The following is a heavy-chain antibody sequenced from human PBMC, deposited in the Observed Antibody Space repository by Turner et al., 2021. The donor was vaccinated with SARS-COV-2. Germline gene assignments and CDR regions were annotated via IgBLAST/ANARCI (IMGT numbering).Heavy chain of an antibody. J-gene: IGHJ5*02. D-gene: IGHD3-3*01. CDR1: GVSISSYC. Sequence: QVQLQESGPGLVKPSETLSLPCPVSGVSISSYCWSWIRQSPEKGLEWISYICHSGSTHHNPSLKSRVTISLDTSKNHFSLRLISVSAADTAVYYCARFKLGSGYNWFDPWGQGTLVTVSS. CDR2: ICHSGST. CDR3: ARFKLGSGYNWFDP. V-gene: IGHV4-59*01.